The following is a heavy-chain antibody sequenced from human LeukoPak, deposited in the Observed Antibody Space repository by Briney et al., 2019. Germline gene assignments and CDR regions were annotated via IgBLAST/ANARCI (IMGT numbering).Heavy chain of an antibody. D-gene: IGHD3-22*01. V-gene: IGHV3-33*01. Sequence: TGRSRRLSCAASGFTFSSYGMHWVRQAPGKGLEWVAVIWYDGSNKYYADSVKGRFTISRDNSKNTLYLQMNSLRAEDTAVYYCARDMPRYDSSGYWDYWGQGTLVTVSS. CDR1: GFTFSSYG. J-gene: IGHJ4*02. CDR2: IWYDGSNK. CDR3: ARDMPRYDSSGYWDY.